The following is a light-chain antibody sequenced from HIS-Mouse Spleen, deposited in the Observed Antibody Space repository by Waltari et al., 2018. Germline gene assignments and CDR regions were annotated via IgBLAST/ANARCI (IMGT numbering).Light chain of an antibody. CDR2: RNN. CDR3: AAWDDSLSGRDVV. CDR1: SSNIGSNY. V-gene: IGLV1-47*01. J-gene: IGLJ2*01. Sequence: QSVLTQPPSASGTPGQRVTISCSGSSSNIGSNYLYWYQPLPGTAPQLLIYRNNQRPSGVPDRFSGSKSGTSASLAISGLRSEDEADYYCAAWDDSLSGRDVVFGGGTKLTVL.